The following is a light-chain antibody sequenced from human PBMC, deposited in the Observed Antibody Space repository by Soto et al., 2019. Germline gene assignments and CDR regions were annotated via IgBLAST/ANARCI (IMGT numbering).Light chain of an antibody. Sequence: EIVLTQYPGTLSLSTGERATLSCRASQSVSRNFLAWYQQKPGQTHRLIIYGASSRVTGITDRFSGSGSGTDFTLTINRLEYEDFALYYCKQYSSWWTFGQGTKVEIK. CDR2: GAS. CDR3: KQYSSWWT. J-gene: IGKJ1*01. CDR1: QSVSRNF. V-gene: IGKV3-20*01.